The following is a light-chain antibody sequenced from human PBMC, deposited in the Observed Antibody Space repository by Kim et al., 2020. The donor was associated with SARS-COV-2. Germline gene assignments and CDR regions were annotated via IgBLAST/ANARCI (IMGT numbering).Light chain of an antibody. Sequence: GHSVTTPCSGSTSNLDNNFVSWNQQLPGTAPKLLIYRNDQRPSGVPDRFSGSKSGTSASLAISGLRSEDEADYYCASWDDSLIGPVFGAGTKVTVL. CDR1: TSNLDNNF. CDR3: ASWDDSLIGPV. J-gene: IGLJ1*01. CDR2: RND. V-gene: IGLV1-47*01.